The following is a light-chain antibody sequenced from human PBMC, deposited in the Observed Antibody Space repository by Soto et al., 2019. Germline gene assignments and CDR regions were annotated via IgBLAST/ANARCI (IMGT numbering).Light chain of an antibody. Sequence: IVMTQSPDTLSVSPGERATLSCRASQGVSSNLAWYQQKPGQSPRLLIYDTYTRATGTPARFSGSGSGTEFTLTISSLQSEDFAVYYCQQYNNWPPITFGQGTRLEIK. J-gene: IGKJ5*01. CDR3: QQYNNWPPIT. V-gene: IGKV3-15*01. CDR1: QGVSSN. CDR2: DTY.